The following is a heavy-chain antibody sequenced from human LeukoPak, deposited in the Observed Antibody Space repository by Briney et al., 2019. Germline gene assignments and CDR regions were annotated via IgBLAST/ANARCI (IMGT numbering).Heavy chain of an antibody. Sequence: PSETLSLTCTVSGGSISSYYWSWIRQPAGKGLEWIGRIYTSGTTNYNPSLKSRVTMSVDTSKNQFSLELTSVTTADTAVYYCARGGSITIFGVVYGMDVWGQGTTVTVSS. CDR3: ARGGSITIFGVVYGMDV. CDR1: GGSISSYY. D-gene: IGHD3-3*01. V-gene: IGHV4-4*07. CDR2: IYTSGTT. J-gene: IGHJ6*02.